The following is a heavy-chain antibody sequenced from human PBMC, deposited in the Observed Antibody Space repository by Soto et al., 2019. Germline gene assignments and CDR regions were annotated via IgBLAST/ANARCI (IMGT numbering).Heavy chain of an antibody. J-gene: IGHJ4*02. CDR1: GYTFTSYG. D-gene: IGHD1-20*01. CDR3: ASDAAIGMNDY. Sequence: QVQLVQSGAEVKKPGASVKISCKASGYTFTSYGISWVRQAPGQGLEWMGWISAYNGHKKYAQKFQGRVTMTTDTSTSTAYMELRSLRSDATAVYYCASDAAIGMNDYWGQGTLVTVSS. V-gene: IGHV1-18*01. CDR2: ISAYNGHK.